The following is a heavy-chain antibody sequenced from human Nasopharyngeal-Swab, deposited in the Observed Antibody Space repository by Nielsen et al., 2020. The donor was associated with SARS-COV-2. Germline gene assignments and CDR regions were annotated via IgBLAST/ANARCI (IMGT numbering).Heavy chain of an antibody. Sequence: SETLSLTCTVSGGSISSYYWSWIRQPPGKGLEWIGYIYYSGSTNYNPSLKSRVTISVDTSKNQFSLKLSSVTAADTAVYYCARDGGGSYYADYWGQGTLVTVSP. V-gene: IGHV4-59*13. CDR3: ARDGGGSYYADY. CDR1: GGSISSYY. J-gene: IGHJ4*02. D-gene: IGHD1-26*01. CDR2: IYYSGST.